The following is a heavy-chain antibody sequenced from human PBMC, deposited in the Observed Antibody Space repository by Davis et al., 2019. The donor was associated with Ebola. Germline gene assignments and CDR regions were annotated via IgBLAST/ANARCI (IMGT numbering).Heavy chain of an antibody. D-gene: IGHD3/OR15-3a*01. CDR1: GDSISSTSYY. Sequence: SETLSLTCTVSGDSISSTSYYWGWIRQFSGKGLEWIGYMYYDGSALHNPPLKSRATISLDKSNNQFSLKLRSVTAADTAVYYCARAEVGHASPFDCWGQGTLVTVSS. CDR3: ARAEVGHASPFDC. CDR2: MYYDGSA. J-gene: IGHJ4*02. V-gene: IGHV4-61*05.